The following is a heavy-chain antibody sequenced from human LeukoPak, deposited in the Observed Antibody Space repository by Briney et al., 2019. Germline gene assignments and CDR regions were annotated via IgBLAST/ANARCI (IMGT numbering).Heavy chain of an antibody. CDR3: ARETRTIARYSGYELPSGY. CDR1: GYTFTGYY. V-gene: IGHV1-2*02. J-gene: IGHJ4*02. Sequence: ASVKVSCKASGYTFTGYYMHWVRQAPGQGLEWMGWINPNSGGTNYAQKFQGRVTMTRDTSISTAYMELSRLRSDDTAVYYCARETRTIARYSGYELPSGYWGQGTLVTVSS. CDR2: INPNSGGT. D-gene: IGHD5-12*01.